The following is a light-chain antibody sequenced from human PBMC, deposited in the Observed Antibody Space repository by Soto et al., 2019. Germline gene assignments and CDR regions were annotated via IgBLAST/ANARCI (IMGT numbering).Light chain of an antibody. J-gene: IGKJ5*01. CDR2: ASS. CDR1: QRISSY. CDR3: RQSYCTPIN. V-gene: IGKV1-39*01. Sequence: DIQMTQSASSLSASLGDRFTIACRASQRISSYLNWYQRKPGKAPKLLISASSNLESVVPSRCSGRGSGTDFTLTISSLQPEDFATYRCRQSYCTPINFGQGTRLEI.